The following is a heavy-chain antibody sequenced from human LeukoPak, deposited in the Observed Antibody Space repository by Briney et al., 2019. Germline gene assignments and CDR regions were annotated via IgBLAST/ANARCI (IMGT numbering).Heavy chain of an antibody. Sequence: GGSLRLSCAASGFTFSHYSMNWVRQAPGKGLEWVSSISSSSSYIYYADSVKGRFTISRDNAKNSLSLQMNSLRVEDTAVYYCTRDRLFDCWGQGTLVTVSS. CDR1: GFTFSHYS. J-gene: IGHJ4*02. CDR3: TRDRLFDC. V-gene: IGHV3-21*01. CDR2: ISSSSSYI. D-gene: IGHD6-6*01.